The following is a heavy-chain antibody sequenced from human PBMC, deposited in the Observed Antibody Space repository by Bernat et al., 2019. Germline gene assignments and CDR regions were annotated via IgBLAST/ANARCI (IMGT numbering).Heavy chain of an antibody. J-gene: IGHJ5*02. Sequence: QVQLVQSGAEVKTPGASVKVSCKTSGYTFTAYCIHWVRQAPGQGLEWMGWINPANGDTNFAQNFQGRVTLTRDMSITTTYMELSSLRSDDTALYYCARGPHNYYAADSRFDPWGQGTLVTVSS. CDR1: GYTFTAYC. V-gene: IGHV1-2*02. D-gene: IGHD3-10*01. CDR3: ARGPHNYYAADSRFDP. CDR2: INPANGDT.